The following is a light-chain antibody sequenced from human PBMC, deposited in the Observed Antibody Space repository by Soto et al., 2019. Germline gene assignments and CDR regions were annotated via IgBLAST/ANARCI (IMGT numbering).Light chain of an antibody. CDR3: QQYGSAPLYT. Sequence: EIVLTQSPGTLSLSPGDIATLSCRASQSVSSSDFAWYQQKAAQSPRLLIYGASSSVTGIPDRFSGSGSATDFTLSISRVEPEDFAVYYCQQYGSAPLYTFGQG. CDR2: GAS. CDR1: QSVSSSD. J-gene: IGKJ2*01. V-gene: IGKV3-20*01.